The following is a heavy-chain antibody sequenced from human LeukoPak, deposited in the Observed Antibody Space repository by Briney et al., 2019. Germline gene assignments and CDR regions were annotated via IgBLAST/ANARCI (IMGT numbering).Heavy chain of an antibody. V-gene: IGHV3-23*01. Sequence: GGSLRLSCAASGFTFSSYAMSWVRQAPGKGLEWVSAISGSGGRRYYADSVKGRFTISRDNYKNTLYLQMNSLRAEDKAVYYCAKEVQWLVLNGLFDYWGQGTRVTVSS. CDR2: ISGSGGRR. J-gene: IGHJ4*02. CDR3: AKEVQWLVLNGLFDY. D-gene: IGHD6-19*01. CDR1: GFTFSSYA.